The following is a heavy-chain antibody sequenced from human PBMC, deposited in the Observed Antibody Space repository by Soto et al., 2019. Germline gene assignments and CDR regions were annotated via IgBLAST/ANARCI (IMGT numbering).Heavy chain of an antibody. Sequence: SETLSLPCPVSGCSFSCRDCYWSWIRQPPGKGLEWIGYFYYSGSTYSNPSLRSRVTISVDTSKNHFSLKLSSVTAADTAVYYCARAYGDYDHFDSWGQGTLVTVSS. D-gene: IGHD4-17*01. CDR2: FYYSGST. J-gene: IGHJ4*02. CDR3: ARAYGDYDHFDS. CDR1: GCSFSCRDCY. V-gene: IGHV4-30-4*01.